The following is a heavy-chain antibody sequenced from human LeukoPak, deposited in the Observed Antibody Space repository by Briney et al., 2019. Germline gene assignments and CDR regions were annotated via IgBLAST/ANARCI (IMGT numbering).Heavy chain of an antibody. D-gene: IGHD3-22*01. Sequence: PSETLSVPCAVYGGSFSGYYWSWIRQPPGKGLEWIGEINHSGSTNYNPSLKSRVTISVDTSKNQFSLKLSSVTAADTAVYYCARTGYYYDRNGYYGYWGQGTLHTVSS. CDR1: GGSFSGYY. CDR2: INHSGST. V-gene: IGHV4-34*01. J-gene: IGHJ1*01. CDR3: ARTGYYYDRNGYYGY.